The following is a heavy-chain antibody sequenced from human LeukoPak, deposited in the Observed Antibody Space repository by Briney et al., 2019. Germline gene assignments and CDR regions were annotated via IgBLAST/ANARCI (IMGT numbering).Heavy chain of an antibody. CDR3: AKETVVVITSEYDDY. CDR2: ISGSGGST. CDR1: GFTFSSYA. Sequence: PGGSLRLSRAASGFTFSSYAMSWVRQAPGKGLEWVSAISGSGGSTYYADSVKGRFAISRDNSKNTLYLQMNSLRAEDTAVYYCAKETVVVITSEYDDYWGQGTLVTVSS. D-gene: IGHD3-22*01. V-gene: IGHV3-23*01. J-gene: IGHJ4*02.